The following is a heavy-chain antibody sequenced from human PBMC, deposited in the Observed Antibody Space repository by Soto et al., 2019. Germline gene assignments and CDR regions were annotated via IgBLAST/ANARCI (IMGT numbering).Heavy chain of an antibody. CDR3: ARDGAGSSSGWFDP. CDR1: GYAFTSYD. Sequence: GASVKVSCKASGYAFTSYDINWVRQATGQGPEWMGWMNSKTGNTGYAEKFQGRVTMTRNTSISTAYMELSGLRSDDTAVYYCARDGAGSSSGWFDPWGQGTLVTVSS. CDR2: MNSKTGNT. J-gene: IGHJ5*02. D-gene: IGHD6-6*01. V-gene: IGHV1-8*01.